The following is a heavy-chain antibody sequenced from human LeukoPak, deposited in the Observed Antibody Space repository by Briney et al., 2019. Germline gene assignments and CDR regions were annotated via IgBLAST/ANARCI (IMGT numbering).Heavy chain of an antibody. J-gene: IGHJ4*02. CDR3: ARDPARTYYYDSSGYYFDY. Sequence: QPGGSLRLSCAASGFTFSSYAMSWVRQAPGKGLEWVSAISSTAGSTYYADSVKGRFTISRDNSKNTLYLQVNSLRADDTAVYYCARDPARTYYYDSSGYYFDYWGQGTLVTVSS. D-gene: IGHD3-22*01. CDR1: GFTFSSYA. CDR2: ISSTAGST. V-gene: IGHV3-23*01.